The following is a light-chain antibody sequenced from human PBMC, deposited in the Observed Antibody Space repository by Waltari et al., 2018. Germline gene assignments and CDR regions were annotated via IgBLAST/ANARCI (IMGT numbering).Light chain of an antibody. CDR1: QSVSSY. CDR2: DAS. Sequence: EIVLTQSPATLSLSPGERATLSCRASQSVSSYLAWYQQKPGQAPRLLIYDASNRATGLPGRFSGSGSGTDFTLNIRRLEPEGFAVYYRQQRSNLGGVTFGQGTQVEIK. V-gene: IGKV3-11*01. J-gene: IGKJ1*01. CDR3: QQRSNLGGVT.